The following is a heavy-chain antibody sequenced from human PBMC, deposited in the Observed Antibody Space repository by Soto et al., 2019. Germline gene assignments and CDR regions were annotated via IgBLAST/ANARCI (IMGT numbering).Heavy chain of an antibody. CDR2: IKPDGSEK. D-gene: IGHD3-22*01. Sequence: PGGSLRLSCAASGFTFSTYWMSWVRQAPGKGLEWVANIKPDGSEKWYVDSVKGRFTISRDNAKNSFYLQMNSLRAEDTAVYYCARGDYYDTSGPFSDAFDVWGRGTMVTVSS. V-gene: IGHV3-7*04. CDR3: ARGDYYDTSGPFSDAFDV. CDR1: GFTFSTYW. J-gene: IGHJ3*01.